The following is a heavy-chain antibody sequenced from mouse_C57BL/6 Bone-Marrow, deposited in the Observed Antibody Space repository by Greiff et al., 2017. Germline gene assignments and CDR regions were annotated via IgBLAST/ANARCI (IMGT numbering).Heavy chain of an antibody. V-gene: IGHV1-69*01. J-gene: IGHJ1*03. CDR3: ATYGSSYHGYFDV. CDR1: GYTFTSYW. CDR2: IDPSDSYT. D-gene: IGHD1-1*01. Sequence: VQLQQPGAELVMPGASVKLSCKASGYTFTSYWMHWVKQRPGQGLEWIGEIDPSDSYTNYNQKFKGKSTLTVDKSSSTAYMQLRRLTSEDSAVYYCATYGSSYHGYFDVWGTGTTVTVSS.